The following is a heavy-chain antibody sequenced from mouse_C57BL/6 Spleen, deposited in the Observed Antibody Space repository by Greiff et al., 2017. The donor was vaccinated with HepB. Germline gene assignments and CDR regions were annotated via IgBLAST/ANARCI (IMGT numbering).Heavy chain of an antibody. D-gene: IGHD2-1*01. Sequence: QVQLQQPGAELVMPGASVKLSCKASGYTFTSYWMHWVTQRPGQGLEWIGEIDPSDSYTNYNQKFKGKSTLTVDKSSSTSYMQLSSLTSEDSAVYYCERWGYGNYGLRDYAMDYWGQGTSVTVSS. CDR1: GYTFTSYW. CDR2: IDPSDSYT. CDR3: ERWGYGNYGLRDYAMDY. J-gene: IGHJ4*01. V-gene: IGHV1-69*01.